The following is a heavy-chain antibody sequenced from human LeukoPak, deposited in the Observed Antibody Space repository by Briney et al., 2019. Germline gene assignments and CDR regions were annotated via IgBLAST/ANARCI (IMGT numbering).Heavy chain of an antibody. Sequence: SETLSLTCTVYGGSFSSYYWGWIRQPPGKGLEWIGSIYYSGSTYYNPSLKSRVTISVDTSKNQFSLKLSSVTAADTAVYYCARGGELELPVNWFDPWGQGTLVTVSS. J-gene: IGHJ5*02. CDR1: GGSFSSYY. CDR3: ARGGELELPVNWFDP. CDR2: IYYSGST. D-gene: IGHD1-7*01. V-gene: IGHV4-39*07.